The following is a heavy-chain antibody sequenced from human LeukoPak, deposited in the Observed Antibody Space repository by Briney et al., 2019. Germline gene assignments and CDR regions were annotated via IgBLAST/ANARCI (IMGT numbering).Heavy chain of an antibody. CDR2: IYSGGST. J-gene: IGHJ4*02. Sequence: LGGSLRLSCAASGFTVSSNYMSWVRQAPGKGLEWVSVIYSGGSTYYADSVKGRFTISRDNSKNTLYLQMNGLRAEDTAVYYCARETTRYYFDYWGQGTLVTVSS. CDR3: ARETTRYYFDY. V-gene: IGHV3-66*02. CDR1: GFTVSSNY. D-gene: IGHD2-15*01.